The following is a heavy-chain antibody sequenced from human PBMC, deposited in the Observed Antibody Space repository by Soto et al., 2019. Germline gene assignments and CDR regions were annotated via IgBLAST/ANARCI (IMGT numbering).Heavy chain of an antibody. D-gene: IGHD3-16*01. CDR2: INAGNGNT. J-gene: IGHJ6*02. CDR3: AREPTAYLRIYYYYGMDV. V-gene: IGHV1-3*01. CDR1: VYTLTSYA. Sequence: ASVKVSCKDSVYTLTSYAMHWVRQATGQRLEWMGWINAGNGNTKYSQKFQGRVTITRDTSASTAYMELSSLRSEDTAVYYCAREPTAYLRIYYYYGMDVWGQGTTVTVSS.